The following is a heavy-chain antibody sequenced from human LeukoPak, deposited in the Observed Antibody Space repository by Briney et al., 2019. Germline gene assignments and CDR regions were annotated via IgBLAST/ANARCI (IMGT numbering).Heavy chain of an antibody. Sequence: GGSLRLSCAASRFTFSNYAMSWVRQAPGKGLEWVSTISGSGGSTYYADSVKGRFTISRDNSKNTLHLQMNSLRAEDTAVYYCAKSAYYDSSGFYREYYFDYWGQGTLVTVSS. CDR2: ISGSGGST. D-gene: IGHD3-22*01. J-gene: IGHJ4*02. CDR1: RFTFSNYA. V-gene: IGHV3-23*01. CDR3: AKSAYYDSSGFYREYYFDY.